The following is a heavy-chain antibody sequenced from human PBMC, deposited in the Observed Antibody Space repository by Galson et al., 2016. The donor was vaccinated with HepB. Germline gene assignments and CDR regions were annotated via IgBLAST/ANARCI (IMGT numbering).Heavy chain of an antibody. CDR2: ISWNSGSI. Sequence: SLRLSCAASGFTFDDYAMHWVRQAPGRGLEWVSGISWNSGSIGYADSVKGRFTISRDNAKNSLYLQMNSLRTEDTALYYCAKSSGSYRYWYFDLWGRGTLGTVSS. J-gene: IGHJ2*01. CDR3: AKSSGSYRYWYFDL. CDR1: GFTFDDYA. V-gene: IGHV3-9*01. D-gene: IGHD1-26*01.